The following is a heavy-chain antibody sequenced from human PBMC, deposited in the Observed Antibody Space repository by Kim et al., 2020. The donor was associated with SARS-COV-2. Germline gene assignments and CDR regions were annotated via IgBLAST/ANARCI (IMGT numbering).Heavy chain of an antibody. J-gene: IGHJ5*02. Sequence: SETLSLTCTVSGGSVSSGSYYWSWIRQPPGKGLEWIGFIYYSGSTNYNPSLKSRVTISVDTSKNQFSLKLTSVTAADTAVYYCARGLRYFDWSFNWFDPWGQGTLVTAS. CDR2: IYYSGST. D-gene: IGHD3-9*01. V-gene: IGHV4-61*01. CDR3: ARGLRYFDWSFNWFDP. CDR1: GGSVSSGSYY.